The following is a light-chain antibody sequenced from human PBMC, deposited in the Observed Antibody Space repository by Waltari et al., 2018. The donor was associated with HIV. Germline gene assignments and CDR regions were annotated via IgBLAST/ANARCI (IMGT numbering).Light chain of an antibody. CDR2: GVS. CDR3: RSYTSSSTWV. CDR1: RSDVGGYNY. J-gene: IGLJ3*02. Sequence: QSALTQPASVSGSPGQSLTISCTGSRSDVGGYNYVSCYQHHPGQAPTLVIYGVSNRPSGVSNRFSGYKSGNTASLTISELQAEDEGDYYGRSYTSSSTWVFGGGTKLTVL. V-gene: IGLV2-14*01.